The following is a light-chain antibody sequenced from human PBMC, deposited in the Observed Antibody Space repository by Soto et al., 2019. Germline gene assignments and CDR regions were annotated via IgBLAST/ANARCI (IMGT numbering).Light chain of an antibody. J-gene: IGKJ4*01. V-gene: IGKV3-20*01. Sequence: EIVLTQSPATLSSFPGDRVTLSCRASQAVSTRLAWYQHRPGQAPRLLIYLASNRAAGVPARFSGSGSGTDFTLTISRLEPEDFAVYYCQQYGSSPPLTFGGGTKVDI. CDR1: QAVSTR. CDR3: QQYGSSPPLT. CDR2: LAS.